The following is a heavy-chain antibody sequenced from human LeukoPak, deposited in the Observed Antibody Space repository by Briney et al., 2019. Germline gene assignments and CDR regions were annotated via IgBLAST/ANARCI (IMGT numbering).Heavy chain of an antibody. V-gene: IGHV3-33*01. CDR1: GFTFSSYG. Sequence: PGRSLRLSCAASGFTFSSYGMHWVRQAPGKGLEWVAVIWYDGSNKYYADSVKGRFTISRDNSKNTLYLQMNSLRAEDTAVYYCAREGSLRPSHIDYWGQGTRVTVSS. CDR3: AREGSLRPSHIDY. D-gene: IGHD6-19*01. CDR2: IWYDGSNK. J-gene: IGHJ4*02.